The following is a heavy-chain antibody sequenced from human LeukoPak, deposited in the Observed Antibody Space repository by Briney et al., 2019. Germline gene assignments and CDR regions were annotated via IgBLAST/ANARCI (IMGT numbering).Heavy chain of an antibody. J-gene: IGHJ6*02. CDR3: ARALYCSSTSCYGLKYYYYYGMDV. Sequence: SETLSLTCTVSGGSISGYYWSWIRQPPGKGLEWIGEINHSGSTNYNPSLKSRVTISVDTSKNQFSLKLSSVTAADTAVYYCARALYCSSTSCYGLKYYYYYGMDVWGQGTTVTVSS. CDR2: INHSGST. D-gene: IGHD2-2*01. CDR1: GGSISGYY. V-gene: IGHV4-34*01.